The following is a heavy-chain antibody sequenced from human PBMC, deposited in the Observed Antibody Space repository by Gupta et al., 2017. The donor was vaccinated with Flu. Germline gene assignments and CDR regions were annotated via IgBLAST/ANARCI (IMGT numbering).Heavy chain of an antibody. D-gene: IGHD5-18*01. CDR2: INPSGGST. CDR3: AREGAVAAMVNDYYYYMDV. J-gene: IGHJ6*03. CDR1: GYTFTSYY. Sequence: QVQLVQSGAEVKKPGASVKVSCKASGYTFTSYYMHWVRQAPGQGLEWMGIINPSGGSTSYAQKFQGRVTMTRDTPTSTVYMELSSLRSEDTAVYYCAREGAVAAMVNDYYYYMDVWGKGTTVTVSS. V-gene: IGHV1-46*01.